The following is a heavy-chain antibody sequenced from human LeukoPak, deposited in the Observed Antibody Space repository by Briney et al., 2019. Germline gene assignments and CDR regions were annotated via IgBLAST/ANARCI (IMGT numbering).Heavy chain of an antibody. V-gene: IGHV3-30-3*01. D-gene: IGHD1-26*01. J-gene: IGHJ4*02. Sequence: GRSLRLSCAASGFTFSSYAMHWVRQAPGKGLEWVAVISYDGSNKYYADSVKGRFTISRDNSKNTLYLQMNSLRAEDTAVYYCAREISGSYPDYWGQGTLVTVSA. CDR2: ISYDGSNK. CDR1: GFTFSSYA. CDR3: AREISGSYPDY.